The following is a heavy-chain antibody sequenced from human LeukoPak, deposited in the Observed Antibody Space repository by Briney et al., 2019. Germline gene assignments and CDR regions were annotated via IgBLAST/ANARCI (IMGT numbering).Heavy chain of an antibody. Sequence: ASVKVSCKASGYTFTGYYMHWVRQAPGQGLEWMGWINPNSGGTNYAQKFQGRVTMTRDTSISTAYMELSRLRSDDTAVYYCARGSWFGEVSDFDYWGQGTLVTVSS. CDR2: INPNSGGT. CDR3: ARGSWFGEVSDFDY. D-gene: IGHD3-10*01. J-gene: IGHJ4*02. CDR1: GYTFTGYY. V-gene: IGHV1-2*02.